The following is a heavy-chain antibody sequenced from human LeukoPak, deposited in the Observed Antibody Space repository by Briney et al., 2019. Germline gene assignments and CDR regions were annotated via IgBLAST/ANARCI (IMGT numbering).Heavy chain of an antibody. D-gene: IGHD3-16*01. CDR1: GFTFSSYS. CDR3: AKRFGGLNRPYYYYGMDV. V-gene: IGHV3-30*01. Sequence: PGGSLRLSCAASGFTFSSYSMHWVRQAPGKGLEWVAVISYDGTITYYADSVKGRFTISRDNSKNTLYLQMNSLRAEDTAVYYCAKRFGGLNRPYYYYGMDVWGQGTTVTVSS. J-gene: IGHJ6*02. CDR2: ISYDGTIT.